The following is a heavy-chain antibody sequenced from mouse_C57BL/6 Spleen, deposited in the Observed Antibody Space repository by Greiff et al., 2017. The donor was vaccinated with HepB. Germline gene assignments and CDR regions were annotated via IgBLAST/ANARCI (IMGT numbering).Heavy chain of an antibody. D-gene: IGHD2-2*01. V-gene: IGHV1-66*01. Sequence: VQLQQSGPELVKPGASVKISCKASGYSFTSYYIHWVKQRPGQGLEWIGWIYPGSGNTKYNEKFKGKATLTADTSSSTAYMQLSSLTSEDSAVYYCARSDGYDGNYAMDYWGQGTSVTVSS. J-gene: IGHJ4*01. CDR1: GYSFTSYY. CDR3: ARSDGYDGNYAMDY. CDR2: IYPGSGNT.